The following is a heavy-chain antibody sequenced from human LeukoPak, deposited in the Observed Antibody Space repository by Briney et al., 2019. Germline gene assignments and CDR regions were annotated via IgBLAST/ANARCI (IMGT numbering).Heavy chain of an antibody. Sequence: GGSQRLSCAASGFTFSSYEMNWVRQAPGKGLEWVSYISSSGSTIYYADSVKGRFTISRDNAKNSLYLQMNSLRAEDTAVYYCARDRDDSSGYYLPDYWGQGTLVTVSS. J-gene: IGHJ4*02. CDR3: ARDRDDSSGYYLPDY. D-gene: IGHD3-22*01. V-gene: IGHV3-48*03. CDR1: GFTFSSYE. CDR2: ISSSGSTI.